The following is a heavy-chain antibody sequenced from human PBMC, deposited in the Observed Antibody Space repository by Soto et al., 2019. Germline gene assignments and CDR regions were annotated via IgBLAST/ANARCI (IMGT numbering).Heavy chain of an antibody. CDR2: INAGNGNT. CDR3: ARVGSLGASNY. V-gene: IGHV1-3*01. CDR1: GYTLTSYA. D-gene: IGHD3-10*01. J-gene: IGHJ4*02. Sequence: VASVKVSCKASGYTLTSYAMHWVRQAPGQRLEWMGWINAGNGNTKYSQKFQGRVTITRDTSASTAYMELSSLGSEDTAVYYCARVGSLGASNYWGQGTLVTVSS.